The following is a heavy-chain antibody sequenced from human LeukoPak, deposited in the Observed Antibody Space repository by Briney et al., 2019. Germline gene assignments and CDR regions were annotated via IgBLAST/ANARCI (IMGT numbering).Heavy chain of an antibody. CDR3: ATDNPGYSTSWYGAFDI. CDR1: GYTLTELS. V-gene: IGHV1-24*01. Sequence: GASVKVSCKVSGYTLTELSMHWVRQAPGKGLEWMGGFDPEGGETIYAQKFQGRVIMTEDTSTDTAYMELSSLRSEDTAVYYCATDNPGYSTSWYGAFDIWGQGTMVTVSS. CDR2: FDPEGGET. D-gene: IGHD6-13*01. J-gene: IGHJ3*02.